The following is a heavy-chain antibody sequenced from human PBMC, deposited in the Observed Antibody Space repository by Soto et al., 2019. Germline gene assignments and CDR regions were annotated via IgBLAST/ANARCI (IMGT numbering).Heavy chain of an antibody. CDR2: IYYSGST. J-gene: IGHJ5*02. Sequence: SETLSLTCTVSGGSISNYYWSWIRQPPGKGLEWIGYIYYSGSTYYNPSLKSRVTISVDTSKNQFSLKLSSVTAADTAIYYCARSVFPWGQGTLVTV. V-gene: IGHV4-59*12. CDR1: GGSISNYY. CDR3: ARSVFP.